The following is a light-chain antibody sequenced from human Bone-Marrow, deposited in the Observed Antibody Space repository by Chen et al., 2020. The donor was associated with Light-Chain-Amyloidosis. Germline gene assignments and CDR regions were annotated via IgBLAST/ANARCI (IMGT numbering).Light chain of an antibody. CDR3: SSYGGSNNLL. J-gene: IGLJ2*01. CDR2: EVT. V-gene: IGLV2-8*01. CDR1: SSDVGGYNY. Sequence: QPALTQPPSASGSPGQSVTLSCAGTSSDVGGYNYVSWYQHHPGKAPKLMIYEVTKRASGVPDRFSGSKSGNTASLTVSGLQAEDAADYYCSSYGGSNNLLFGGGTKVTVL.